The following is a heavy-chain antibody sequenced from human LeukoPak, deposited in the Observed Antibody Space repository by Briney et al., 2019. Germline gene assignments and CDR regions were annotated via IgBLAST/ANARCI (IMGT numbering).Heavy chain of an antibody. CDR3: ARSSGYYSSLFYMHV. D-gene: IGHD3-22*01. V-gene: IGHV1-2*02. J-gene: IGHJ6*03. CDR1: GYTFTGYY. Sequence: RASVKVSCKASGYTFTGYYMHWVRQAPGQGLEWMGWINPNSGGTNYAQKFQGRVTMTRDTSISTAYMELSRLRSDDTAVYYCARSSGYYSSLFYMHVWGKGTTVTVSS. CDR2: INPNSGGT.